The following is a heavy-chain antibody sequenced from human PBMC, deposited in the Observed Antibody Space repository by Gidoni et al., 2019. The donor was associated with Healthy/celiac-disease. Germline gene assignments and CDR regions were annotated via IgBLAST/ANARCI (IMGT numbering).Heavy chain of an antibody. CDR1: GGSISSSSYY. D-gene: IGHD4-17*01. J-gene: IGHJ4*02. Sequence: QLQLQESGPGLVKPSETLSLTCTVSGGSISSSSYYWGWIRQPPGKGLEWIGSIYYSGSTYYNPSLKSRVTISVDTSKNQFSLKLSSVTAADTAVYYCARHSLPLHATVVTPYFDYWGQGTLVTVSS. CDR3: ARHSLPLHATVVTPYFDY. CDR2: IYYSGST. V-gene: IGHV4-39*01.